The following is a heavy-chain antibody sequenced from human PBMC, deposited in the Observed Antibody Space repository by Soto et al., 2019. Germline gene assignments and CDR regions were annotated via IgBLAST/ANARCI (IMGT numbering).Heavy chain of an antibody. J-gene: IGHJ6*02. CDR3: ARDPLLPPGIATLYYYYYGMDV. CDR1: GFTFSSYG. V-gene: IGHV3-33*01. D-gene: IGHD6-13*01. CDR2: IWYDGSNK. Sequence: QVQLVESGGGVVQPGRSLRLSCAASGFTFSSYGMHWVRQAPGKGLEWVAVIWYDGSNKYYADSVKGRFTISRDNSKNTLYLQMNGLRAEDTAVYYCARDPLLPPGIATLYYYYYGMDVWGQGTTVTVSS.